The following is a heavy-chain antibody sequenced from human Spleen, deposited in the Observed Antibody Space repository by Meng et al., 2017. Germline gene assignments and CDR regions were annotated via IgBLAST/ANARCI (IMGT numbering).Heavy chain of an antibody. D-gene: IGHD3-3*01. CDR1: GFTISTYW. CDR2: TSRDGSDT. CDR3: ARDFGGWSDL. Sequence: EVQMVESGGGLVQPGGYRRLSCVASGFTISTYWLHWVRQAPGKGLVWVSRTSRDGSDTVYADSVKGRFTMSRDNAKNTLYLQMNSLRAEDTAVYYCARDFGGWSDLWGQGTLVTVSS. J-gene: IGHJ5*02. V-gene: IGHV3-74*01.